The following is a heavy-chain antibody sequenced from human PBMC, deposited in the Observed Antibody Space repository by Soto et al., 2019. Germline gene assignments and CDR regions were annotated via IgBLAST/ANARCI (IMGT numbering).Heavy chain of an antibody. Sequence: GESLKISCKGSGYSFTSYWISWVLQMPGKGLEWMGRIDPSDSYTNYSPSFQGHVTISADKSISTAYLQWSSLKASDTAMYYCASQSTGEAYYCYGMDVWGQGTTVTVSS. V-gene: IGHV5-10-1*01. D-gene: IGHD4-17*01. CDR2: IDPSDSYT. CDR3: ASQSTGEAYYCYGMDV. J-gene: IGHJ6*02. CDR1: GYSFTSYW.